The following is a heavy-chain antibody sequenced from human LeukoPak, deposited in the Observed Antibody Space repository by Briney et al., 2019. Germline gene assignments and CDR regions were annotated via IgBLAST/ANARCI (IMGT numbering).Heavy chain of an antibody. J-gene: IGHJ5*02. CDR3: ARVTLRGSQYNWFDP. V-gene: IGHV1-24*01. Sequence: ASVKVSCKVSGYTLTELSMHWVRQAPGKGLEWMGGFDPEDGETIYAQKFQGRVTMTEDTSTDTAYMELSSLRSEDTAVYYCARVTLRGSQYNWFDPWGQGTLVTVSS. D-gene: IGHD1-26*01. CDR1: GYTLTELS. CDR2: FDPEDGET.